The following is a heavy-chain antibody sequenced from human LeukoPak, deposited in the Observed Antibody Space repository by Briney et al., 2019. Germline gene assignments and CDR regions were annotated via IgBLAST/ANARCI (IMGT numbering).Heavy chain of an antibody. J-gene: IGHJ5*02. Sequence: GASATLSCTVSGYTLIDLSMFWVRQAPGKELEWLGGFFREDGEAVCAQKFRGRVTMTEDTSTDTAYMDLSRLRSEDTAVYFCATLDLTPSVSAVAAWGQGTLVTVSS. V-gene: IGHV1-24*01. CDR3: ATLDLTPSVSAVAA. CDR1: GYTLIDLS. D-gene: IGHD3-9*01. CDR2: FFREDGEA.